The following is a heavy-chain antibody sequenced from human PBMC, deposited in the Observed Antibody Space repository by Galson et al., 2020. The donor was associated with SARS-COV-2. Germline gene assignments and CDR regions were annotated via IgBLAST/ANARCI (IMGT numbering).Heavy chain of an antibody. D-gene: IGHD4-17*01. CDR2: INSSGST. CDR1: GGSFSGYY. Sequence: SETLSLTCAVYGGSFSGYYWSWIRQPPGKGLEWIGEINSSGSTNYNPSLKSRVTISVDTSKNHFSLKLSSVTAADTAVYYCARGDYGGTDWGYYYYYMDVWGKGTTVTVSS. V-gene: IGHV4-34*01. J-gene: IGHJ6*03. CDR3: ARGDYGGTDWGYYYYYMDV.